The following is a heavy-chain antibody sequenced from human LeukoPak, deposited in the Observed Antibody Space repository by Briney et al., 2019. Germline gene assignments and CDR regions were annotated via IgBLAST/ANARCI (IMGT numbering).Heavy chain of an antibody. Sequence: GGSLRLSCAASGFTFSSYAMSWVRQAPGKGLEWVSAISGSGGSTYHADSVQGRFAISRDNSKNTLYLQMNSLRAEDTAVYFCARDPNGDYIGTFDMWGRGTMVSVSS. CDR1: GFTFSSYA. CDR2: ISGSGGST. V-gene: IGHV3-23*01. D-gene: IGHD4-17*01. J-gene: IGHJ3*02. CDR3: ARDPNGDYIGTFDM.